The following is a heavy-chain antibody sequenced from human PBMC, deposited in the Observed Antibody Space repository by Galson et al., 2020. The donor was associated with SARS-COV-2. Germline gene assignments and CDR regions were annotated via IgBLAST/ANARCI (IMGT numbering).Heavy chain of an antibody. Sequence: GESLKISCAASGFTFSSYDMHWVRQATGKGLEWVSAIGTAGDTYYPGSVKGRLTIPRENAKNSLYLQMNSLRAGDTAVYYCARGAVSSSWASRYYYYYYMDVWGKGTTVTISS. CDR1: GFTFSSYD. D-gene: IGHD6-6*01. CDR2: IGTAGDT. CDR3: ARGAVSSSWASRYYYYYYMDV. V-gene: IGHV3-13*01. J-gene: IGHJ6*03.